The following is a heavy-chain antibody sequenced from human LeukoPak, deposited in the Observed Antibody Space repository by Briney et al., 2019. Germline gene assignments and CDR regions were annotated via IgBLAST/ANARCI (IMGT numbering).Heavy chain of an antibody. CDR3: AKDRDDYGDYVNYFDY. D-gene: IGHD4-17*01. CDR1: GFTFSSYA. CDR2: ISGSGGST. J-gene: IGHJ4*02. V-gene: IGHV3-23*01. Sequence: GGSLRLSCAASGFTFSSYAMSWVRQAPGKGLEWVSAISGSGGSTYYADSVKGRFTISRDNSKHTLYLQMNSLRAEDTAVYYCAKDRDDYGDYVNYFDYWGQGTLVTVSS.